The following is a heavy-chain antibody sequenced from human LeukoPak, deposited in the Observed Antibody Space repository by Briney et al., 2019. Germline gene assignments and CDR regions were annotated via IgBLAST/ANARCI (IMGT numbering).Heavy chain of an antibody. CDR1: GGLISSSSYY. Sequence: PSETLSLTCTVSGGLISSSSYYWGWIRQPPGKGLEWIGSFYYSESTYYNPSLKSRVTISVDTSKNQFTLKLSSVTAADTAVYYCAMTAGIAVAGSRQYFDYWGQGTLVTVSS. CDR2: FYYSEST. V-gene: IGHV4-39*01. D-gene: IGHD6-19*01. CDR3: AMTAGIAVAGSRQYFDY. J-gene: IGHJ4*02.